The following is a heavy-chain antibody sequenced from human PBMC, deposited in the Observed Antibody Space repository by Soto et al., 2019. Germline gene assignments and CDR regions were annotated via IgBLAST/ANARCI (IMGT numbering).Heavy chain of an antibody. Sequence: SETLSLTSTVSGGTIGSSNYYWGWIRQPPGKGLEWIGSIYYSGSTYYNPSLKSRVTISVDTSKNQFSLKLSSVTAADTAVYYCARGLSVAGTSYWGQGTLVTVSS. D-gene: IGHD6-19*01. CDR3: ARGLSVAGTSY. V-gene: IGHV4-39*01. CDR2: IYYSGST. CDR1: GGTIGSSNYY. J-gene: IGHJ4*02.